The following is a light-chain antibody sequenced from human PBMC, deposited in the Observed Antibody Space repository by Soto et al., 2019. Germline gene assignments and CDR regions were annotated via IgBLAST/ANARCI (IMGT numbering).Light chain of an antibody. Sequence: DIQMTQSPSSLSASVGDRVTITCRASQSISNYLNWYQQKPGTAPKLLIYTASSLQSRVPSRFSGSGSGTDFTLTISSLQPEDFATYYCQQSHSTPLTFGGGTKVDIK. CDR1: QSISNY. V-gene: IGKV1-39*01. CDR3: QQSHSTPLT. CDR2: TAS. J-gene: IGKJ4*01.